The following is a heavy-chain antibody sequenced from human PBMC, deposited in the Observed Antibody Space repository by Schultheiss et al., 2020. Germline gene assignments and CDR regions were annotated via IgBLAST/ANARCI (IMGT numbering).Heavy chain of an antibody. CDR2: IKSKTDGGTT. V-gene: IGHV3-15*01. J-gene: IGHJ6*02. CDR1: GFTFSSYG. Sequence: GGSLRLACAASGFTFSSYGMHWVRQAPGKGLEWVGRIKSKTDGGTTDYAAPVKGRFTISRDDSKNTLYLQMNSLKTEDTAVYYCTTVLAYCGGDCYLKYYYYYYGMDVWGQGTTVTVS. CDR3: TTVLAYCGGDCYLKYYYYYYGMDV. D-gene: IGHD2-21*02.